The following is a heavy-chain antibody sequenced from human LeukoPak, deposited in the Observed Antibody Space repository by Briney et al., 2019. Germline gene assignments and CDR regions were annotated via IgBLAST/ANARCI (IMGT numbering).Heavy chain of an antibody. CDR1: EYSFTTYW. Sequence: GESLKISCKASEYSFTTYWIGWVRQMPGRGLEWMGIIYPGDSDTRYSPSFQGQVTISADTSISTAYLQWSSLKTSDTAIYYCARRGRFGMNYYGMDVWGQGTTVTVSS. CDR3: ARRGRFGMNYYGMDV. D-gene: IGHD3-10*01. CDR2: IYPGDSDT. J-gene: IGHJ6*02. V-gene: IGHV5-51*01.